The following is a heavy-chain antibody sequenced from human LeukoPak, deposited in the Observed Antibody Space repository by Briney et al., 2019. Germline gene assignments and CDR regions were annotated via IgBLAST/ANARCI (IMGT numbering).Heavy chain of an antibody. J-gene: IGHJ4*02. V-gene: IGHV3-48*01. CDR3: ARDLTRLYDI. CDR1: GFTFSSYS. CDR2: ISSSSSTI. Sequence: PGGSQRLSCAASGFTFSSYSMNWVRQAPGKGLEWVSYISSSSSTIYYADSVKGRFTISRDNAKNSLYLQMNSLRAEDTAVYYCARDLTRLYDIWGQGTLVTVSS. D-gene: IGHD3-9*01.